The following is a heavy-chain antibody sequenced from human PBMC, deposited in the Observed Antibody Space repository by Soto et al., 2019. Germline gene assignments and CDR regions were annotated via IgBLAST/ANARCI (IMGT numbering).Heavy chain of an antibody. J-gene: IGHJ4*02. D-gene: IGHD2-2*03. CDR1: GYTFTSYY. CDR3: ASGYCSSTSCSPSPDY. Sequence: ASVKVSCKASGYTFTSYYMHWVRQAPGQGLEWMGIINPSGGSTSYAQKFQGRVTMTRDTSTSTVYMELSSLRSEDTAVYYCASGYCSSTSCSPSPDYWGQATLVTVSS. V-gene: IGHV1-46*03. CDR2: INPSGGST.